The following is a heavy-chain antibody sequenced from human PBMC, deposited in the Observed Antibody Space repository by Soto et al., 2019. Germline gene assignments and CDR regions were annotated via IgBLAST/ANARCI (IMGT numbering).Heavy chain of an antibody. Sequence: ASVKVSCKASGYIFSDYYMHWVRQAPGQGLECMGWINPNSGDTIYAQKFQGRVTVTGDPSISTAYMELSRLTSDDTAVYYCVRGRAVAGINDEAFDLWGQGTMVTVSS. CDR1: GYIFSDYY. CDR2: INPNSGDT. CDR3: VRGRAVAGINDEAFDL. V-gene: IGHV1-2*02. D-gene: IGHD6-19*01. J-gene: IGHJ3*01.